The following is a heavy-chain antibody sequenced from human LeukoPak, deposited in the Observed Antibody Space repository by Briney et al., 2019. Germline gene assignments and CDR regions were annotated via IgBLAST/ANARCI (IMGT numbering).Heavy chain of an antibody. CDR2: IYYSGST. V-gene: IGHV4-39*01. D-gene: IGHD2-2*01. Sequence: PSETLSLTCTVSGGSISSSSYYWGWIRQPPGKGLEWIGSIYYSGSTYYNPSLKSRVTISVDTSKNQFSLKLSSVTAADTAVYYYARPPDIVVVPAGNWFAPGGQGTLVTVSS. CDR1: GGSISSSSYY. J-gene: IGHJ5*02. CDR3: ARPPDIVVVPAGNWFAP.